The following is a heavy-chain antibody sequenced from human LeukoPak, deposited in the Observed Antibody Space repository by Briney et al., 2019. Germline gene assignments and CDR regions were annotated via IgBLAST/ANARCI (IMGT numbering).Heavy chain of an antibody. CDR1: GFTLSSDW. V-gene: IGHV3-74*01. CDR3: ATVFGY. CDR2: MNQDGSDT. J-gene: IGHJ4*02. Sequence: GGSLRLSCAVSGFTLSSDWMHWVRQAPGKGLEWVSRMNQDGSDTSYADSVKGRFTISRDNARNTVYLQMNSLRAEDSAVYYCATVFGYWGQGTLVTVSS.